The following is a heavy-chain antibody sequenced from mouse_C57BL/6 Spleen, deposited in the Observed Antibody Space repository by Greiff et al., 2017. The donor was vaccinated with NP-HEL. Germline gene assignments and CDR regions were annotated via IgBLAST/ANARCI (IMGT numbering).Heavy chain of an antibody. J-gene: IGHJ4*01. CDR1: GFTFSSYT. V-gene: IGHV5-9*01. CDR2: ISGGGGNT. D-gene: IGHD1-1*01. CDR3: ARAVVGCAMDY. Sequence: VESGGGLVKPGGSLKLSCAASGFTFSSYTMSWVRQTPEKRLEWVATISGGGGNTYYSDSVKGRFTISRDNAKNTLYLQMSSLRSEDTALCYCARAVVGCAMDYWGQGTSVTVSS.